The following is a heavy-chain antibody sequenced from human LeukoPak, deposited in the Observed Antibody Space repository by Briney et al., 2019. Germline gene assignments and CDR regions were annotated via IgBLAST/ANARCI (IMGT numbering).Heavy chain of an antibody. J-gene: IGHJ4*02. Sequence: SETLSLTCAVYGGSFSGNYWSWIRQPPGKGLEWIGEINHSGSTNYNPSLKSRITISVDTSKNQFSLKLSSVTAADTAVYYCARLPRGALYSSGWSQRDYWGQGTLVTVSS. CDR2: INHSGST. CDR1: GGSFSGNY. V-gene: IGHV4-34*01. CDR3: ARLPRGALYSSGWSQRDY. D-gene: IGHD6-19*01.